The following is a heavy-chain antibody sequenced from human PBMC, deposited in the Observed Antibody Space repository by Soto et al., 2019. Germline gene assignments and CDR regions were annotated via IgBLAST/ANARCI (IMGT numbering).Heavy chain of an antibody. CDR1: GFTFSSYG. Sequence: QVQLVESGGGVVQPGRSLRLSCAASGFTFSSYGMHWVRQAPGKGLEWVAVIWYDGSNKYYADSVKGRFTISRDDSKNPLYLQMNSLRAEDRAVYYCARVSSIAVAGNDAFDLWGQGAMVTVCS. CDR2: IWYDGSNK. V-gene: IGHV3-33*01. D-gene: IGHD6-19*01. J-gene: IGHJ3*01. CDR3: ARVSSIAVAGNDAFDL.